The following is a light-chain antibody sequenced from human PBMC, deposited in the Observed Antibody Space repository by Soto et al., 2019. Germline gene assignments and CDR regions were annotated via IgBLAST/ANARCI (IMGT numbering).Light chain of an antibody. CDR3: TSDAGSNSYV. CDR2: EVV. J-gene: IGLJ1*01. CDR1: NNDIGVYDF. Sequence: QSVLTQPPSASGSPGQSVTISCTGTNNDIGVYDFVSWYQHHPGKAPRLIIYEVVQRPSGVPDRFSGSKSGNTTSLTVSGLPAADEDDYFCTSDAGSNSYVFGSGTKVTVL. V-gene: IGLV2-8*01.